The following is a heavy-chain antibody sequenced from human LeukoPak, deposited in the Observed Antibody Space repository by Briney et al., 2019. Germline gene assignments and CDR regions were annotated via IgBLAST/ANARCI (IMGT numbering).Heavy chain of an antibody. CDR2: ITGTGDGT. CDR1: GFTFNTYA. V-gene: IGHV3-23*01. J-gene: IGHJ4*02. CDR3: AKDLEGEEDY. D-gene: IGHD3-16*01. Sequence: GGSLRLSCAASGFTFNTYAMTWVRQAPGKGLEWVSSITGTGDGTSAADSVKGRFSISRDNSKNTLYLQMNSLRAEDTAVYYCAKDLEGEEDYWGQGTLVTVSS.